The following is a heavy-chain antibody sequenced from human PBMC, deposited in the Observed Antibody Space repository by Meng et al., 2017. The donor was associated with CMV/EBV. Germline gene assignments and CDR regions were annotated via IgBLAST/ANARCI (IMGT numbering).Heavy chain of an antibody. D-gene: IGHD3-16*01. CDR2: TYYRSKWYN. CDR3: AVNVGGAFDY. J-gene: IGHJ4*02. V-gene: IGHV6-1*01. Sequence: VQLEGAGPEPVKPLLAPPLTGAIPGDSVSCNRAAWNWIRQSPSRGLEWLGRTYYRSKWYNDYAVSVKSRITIDPDTSKNQFSLQLNSVTPEDTAVYYCAVNVGGAFDYWGQGTLVTVSS. CDR1: GDSVSCNRAA.